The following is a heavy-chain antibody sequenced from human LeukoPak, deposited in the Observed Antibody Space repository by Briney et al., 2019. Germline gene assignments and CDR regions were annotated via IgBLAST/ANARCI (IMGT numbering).Heavy chain of an antibody. J-gene: IGHJ4*02. CDR2: TYYSGST. V-gene: IGHV4-59*01. CDR1: GGSISSYY. CDR3: ARLRTVAYGSGSSTFDY. Sequence: SETLSLTCTVSGGSISSYYWSWIRQPPGKGLEWIGYTYYSGSTNYNPSLKSRVTISVDTSKNQFSLKLSSVTAADTAVYYCARLRTVAYGSGSSTFDYWGQGTLVTVSS. D-gene: IGHD3-10*01.